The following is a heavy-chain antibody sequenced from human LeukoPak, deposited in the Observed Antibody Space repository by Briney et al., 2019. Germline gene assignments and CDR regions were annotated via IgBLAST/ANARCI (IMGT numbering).Heavy chain of an antibody. CDR1: GYTFTAYY. CDR3: ARPWEITMSERSYNWFDS. Sequence: ASVKISCKASGYTFTAYYIHWVRQAPGQGLEWMGRINPNSGGTNYAQKFQGRVTMTRDTSISTAYMELSRLRSDDTAVYYCARPWEITMSERSYNWFDSWGQGTLVTVSS. V-gene: IGHV1-2*02. CDR2: INPNSGGT. J-gene: IGHJ5*01. D-gene: IGHD1-26*01.